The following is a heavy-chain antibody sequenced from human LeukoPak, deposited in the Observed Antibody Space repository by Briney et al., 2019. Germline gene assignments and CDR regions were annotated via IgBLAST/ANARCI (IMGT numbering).Heavy chain of an antibody. CDR1: GFTFSNTW. Sequence: GGSLRLSCAASGFTFSNTWMNWVRQAPGKGLEWVGRIKRIIDGGTTDYAVPVKGRFTVSRDDSINTLYLQMSSLKTEDTAVYYCAAQGGSGDLRNWGQGTLVTVSS. CDR2: IKRIIDGGTT. D-gene: IGHD4-17*01. V-gene: IGHV3-15*01. J-gene: IGHJ4*02. CDR3: AAQGGSGDLRN.